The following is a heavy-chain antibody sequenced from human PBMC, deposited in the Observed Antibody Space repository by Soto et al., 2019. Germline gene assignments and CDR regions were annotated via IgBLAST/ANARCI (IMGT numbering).Heavy chain of an antibody. Sequence: SETLSLTCTVSGGYISSYYWSWIRQPPGKGLEWIGYIYYSGSTNYNPSLKSRVTISVDTSKNQFSLKLSSVAAADTAVYYCARTPLQHEILTGRTLHYFDYWGQGTLVTVSS. J-gene: IGHJ4*02. CDR2: IYYSGST. V-gene: IGHV4-59*01. CDR1: GGYISSYY. D-gene: IGHD3-9*01. CDR3: ARTPLQHEILTGRTLHYFDY.